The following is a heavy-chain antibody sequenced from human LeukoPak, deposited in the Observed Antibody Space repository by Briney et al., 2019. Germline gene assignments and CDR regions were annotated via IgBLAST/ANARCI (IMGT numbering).Heavy chain of an antibody. V-gene: IGHV4-31*03. CDR1: GGSISSGGYY. CDR3: ARDPGKDGHNYSFDY. J-gene: IGHJ4*02. D-gene: IGHD5-24*01. Sequence: SETLSLTCTVSGGSISSGGYYWSWIRQHPVKGLEWVGYIDYSGSTYYNPSLKSRLTISMDTSKNQFSLRLSSVTAADTAVCYCARDPGKDGHNYSFDYWGQGTLVTVSS. CDR2: IDYSGST.